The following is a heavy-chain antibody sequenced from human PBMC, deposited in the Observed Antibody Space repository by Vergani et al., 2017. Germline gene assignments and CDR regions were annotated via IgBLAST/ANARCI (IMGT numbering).Heavy chain of an antibody. V-gene: IGHV3-30*04. J-gene: IGHJ6*03. D-gene: IGHD2-2*03. Sequence: QVQLVESGGGVVQPGRSLRLSCAASGFTFSSYAMHWVRQAPGKGLEWVAVISYDGSNKYYADSVKGRFTISRDNSKNTLYLQMNSLRAEDTAVYYCARAMDPYYYYMDVWGKGTTVTVSS. CDR2: ISYDGSNK. CDR3: ARAMDPYYYYMDV. CDR1: GFTFSSYA.